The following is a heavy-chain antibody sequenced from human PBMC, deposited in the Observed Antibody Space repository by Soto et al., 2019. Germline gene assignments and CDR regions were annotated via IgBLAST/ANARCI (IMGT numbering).Heavy chain of an antibody. CDR1: GFTFSSYA. V-gene: IGHV3-23*01. Sequence: LSLTCAASGFTFSSYAMSWVRQAPGKGLEWVSAISGSGGSTYYADSVKGRFTISRDNSKNTLYLQMNSLRAEDTAVYYCAKVSPRFSSGWYYFDYWGQGTLVTVSS. D-gene: IGHD6-19*01. J-gene: IGHJ4*02. CDR3: AKVSPRFSSGWYYFDY. CDR2: ISGSGGST.